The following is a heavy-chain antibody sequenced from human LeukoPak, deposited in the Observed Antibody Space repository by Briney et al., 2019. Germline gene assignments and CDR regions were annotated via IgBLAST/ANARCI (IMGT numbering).Heavy chain of an antibody. CDR2: IYYSGST. V-gene: IGHV4-59*01. D-gene: IGHD3-3*01. CDR3: AGVRFLEWFPTYYYYYMDV. J-gene: IGHJ6*03. CDR1: GGSISSYY. Sequence: SETLSLTCTVSGGSISSYYWSWIRQPPGKGLEWIGYIYYSGSTNYNPSLKSRVTISVDTSKNQFSLKLSSVTAADTAVYYCAGVRFLEWFPTYYYYYMDVWGKGTTVTVSS.